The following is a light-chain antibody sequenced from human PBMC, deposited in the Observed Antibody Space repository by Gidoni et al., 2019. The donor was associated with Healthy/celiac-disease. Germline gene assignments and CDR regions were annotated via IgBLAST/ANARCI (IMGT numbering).Light chain of an antibody. CDR3: QQRSNWPLT. CDR2: DAS. Sequence: EIVLTPSPATLSLSPGERATLSCRASQSVSSYLAWYQQKPGQAPRLLIYDASNRATGIPARFSGIGSGTDFTLTISSLEPEDFAVYYCQQRSNWPLTFGGGTKVEIK. V-gene: IGKV3-11*01. CDR1: QSVSSY. J-gene: IGKJ4*01.